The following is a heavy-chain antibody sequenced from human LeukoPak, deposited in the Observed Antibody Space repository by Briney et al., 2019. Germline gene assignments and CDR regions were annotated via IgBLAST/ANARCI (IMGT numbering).Heavy chain of an antibody. J-gene: IGHJ4*02. V-gene: IGHV3-33*03. Sequence: GGSLRLSCAVSGYGFSSHGMHWVRQAPGKGLEWVAAIWYDGSQKYYADTVRSRFTVSRDNSKNRLYLQMDSLRAEDTAVYYCARLYGANVGYLDYWGQGTLVTLST. D-gene: IGHD4-23*01. CDR3: ARLYGANVGYLDY. CDR1: GYGFSSHG. CDR2: IWYDGSQK.